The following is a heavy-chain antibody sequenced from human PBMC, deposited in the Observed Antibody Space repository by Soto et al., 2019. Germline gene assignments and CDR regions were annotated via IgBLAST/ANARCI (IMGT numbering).Heavy chain of an antibody. Sequence: QITLKESGPTLVKPTQTLTLTCRFSGFSLTTSGTGVGWIRQPPGKALEWLAVINWNDDQHYSPSLKTRLTISKDTSKPQGVLTRSNMDRVDTATYYCARARPPMIGADAFEIWGEGTMVNGSS. CDR1: GFSLTTSGTG. CDR3: ARARPPMIGADAFEI. CDR2: INWNDDQ. V-gene: IGHV2-5*01. D-gene: IGHD3-22*01. J-gene: IGHJ3*02.